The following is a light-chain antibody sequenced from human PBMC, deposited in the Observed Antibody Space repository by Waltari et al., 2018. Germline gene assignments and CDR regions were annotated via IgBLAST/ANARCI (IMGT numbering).Light chain of an antibody. CDR3: QHYVRLPVT. CDR2: GAS. CDR1: QSVGRS. Sequence: EIVLTQSPGTLSLSPGERATLSCRASQSVGRSLAWYQQKHGQAPRLLIYGASIRATGIPDRFSGGGSGTDFSLTISRLEPEEFAAYHCQHYVRLPVTFGQGTKVEIK. J-gene: IGKJ1*01. V-gene: IGKV3-20*01.